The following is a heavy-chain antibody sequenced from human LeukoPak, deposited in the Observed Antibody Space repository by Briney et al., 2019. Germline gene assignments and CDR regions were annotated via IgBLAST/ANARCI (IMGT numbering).Heavy chain of an antibody. V-gene: IGHV3-23*01. CDR2: ISGSGSTT. Sequence: GGSLRLSCAASGFTFNSYAMSWVRQAPGKGLEWVSSISGSGSTTYYADSVKGRFTISRDISKNTLYLQMNSPRAEDTAVYYCAKGSSSWFDAFDIWGQGTMVTVSS. CDR3: AKGSSSWFDAFDI. CDR1: GFTFNSYA. J-gene: IGHJ3*02. D-gene: IGHD6-13*01.